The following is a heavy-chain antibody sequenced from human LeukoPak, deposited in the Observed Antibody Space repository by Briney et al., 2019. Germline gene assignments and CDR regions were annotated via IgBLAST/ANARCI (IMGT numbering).Heavy chain of an antibody. CDR1: GFTFSAYA. Sequence: PGGSVRLSCEASGFTFSAYAMTWVRQAPRKGLEWVSSIGSDNKPHYSASVKGRFAISRDNSKTMLFLQLNSLRAEDTALYYCARDLHYYVAMDVCGQGATFSASS. J-gene: IGHJ6*02. CDR3: ARDLHYYVAMDV. V-gene: IGHV3-23*01. CDR2: IGSDNKP. D-gene: IGHD3-10*02.